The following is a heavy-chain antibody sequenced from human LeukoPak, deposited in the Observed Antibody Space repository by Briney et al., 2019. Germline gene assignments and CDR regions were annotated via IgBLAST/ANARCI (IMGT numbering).Heavy chain of an antibody. D-gene: IGHD5-12*01. J-gene: IGHJ6*02. CDR2: FDPEDGEA. V-gene: IGHV1-24*01. CDR3: ARMSGYGDYYYGMDV. CDR1: GYTLTELS. Sequence: ASVKVSCKVSGYTLTELSMHWVRQAPGKGLEWMGGFDPEDGEAIYAQKSQGRVTMTEDTSTDTAYMELSSLRSEDTAVYYCARMSGYGDYYYGMDVWGQGTTVTVSS.